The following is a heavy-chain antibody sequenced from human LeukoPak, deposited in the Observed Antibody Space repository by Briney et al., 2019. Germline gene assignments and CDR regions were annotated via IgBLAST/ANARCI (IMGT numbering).Heavy chain of an antibody. CDR3: VRGDDIGKHPTRAYYFDI. CDR1: GFTFSSYW. CDR2: IKQDGSEK. V-gene: IGHV3-7*03. J-gene: IGHJ4*02. Sequence: GGSLRLSCAASGFTFSSYWMSWVRQAPGKGLEWVANIKQDGSEKYYVDSVKGRFTISRDNAKNSLYLQMDNLTVDDTAIYYCVRGDDIGKHPTRAYYFDIWGQGTLVSVSS. D-gene: IGHD5-24*01.